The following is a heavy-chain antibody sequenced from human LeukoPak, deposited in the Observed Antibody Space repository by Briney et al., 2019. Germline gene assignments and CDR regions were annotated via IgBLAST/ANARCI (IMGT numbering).Heavy chain of an antibody. CDR1: GFTFSGYS. CDR2: ISTGSTTI. Sequence: PGGSLRLSCAASGFTFSGYSMNWVRQAPGKGLEWVSYISTGSTTIYYADSVKGRFTISRDNARNSLYLQMNSLRDEDTAVYYCAGRYSSGYNWFDPWGQGTLVTVSS. D-gene: IGHD6-19*01. J-gene: IGHJ5*02. V-gene: IGHV3-48*02. CDR3: AGRYSSGYNWFDP.